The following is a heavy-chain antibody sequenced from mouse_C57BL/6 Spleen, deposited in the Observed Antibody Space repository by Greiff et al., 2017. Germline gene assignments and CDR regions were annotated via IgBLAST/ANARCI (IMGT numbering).Heavy chain of an antibody. D-gene: IGHD1-1*01. Sequence: VHLVESEGGLVQPGSSMKLSCTASGFTFSDYYMAWVRQVPEKGLEWVANINYDGSSTYYLDSLKSRFIISRDNAKNILYLQMSSLKSEDTATYYCARRLRYWYFDVWGTGTTVTVSS. V-gene: IGHV5-16*01. CDR2: INYDGSST. J-gene: IGHJ1*03. CDR1: GFTFSDYY. CDR3: ARRLRYWYFDV.